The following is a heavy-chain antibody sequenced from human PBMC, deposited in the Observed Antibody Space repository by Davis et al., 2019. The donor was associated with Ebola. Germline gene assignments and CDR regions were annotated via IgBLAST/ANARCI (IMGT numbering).Heavy chain of an antibody. CDR3: ARDRGFNWFDP. J-gene: IGHJ5*02. D-gene: IGHD3-16*01. Sequence: GESLKISCAASGFTFSSYWMHWVRQAPGKGLVWVSRINSDGSSTNYADSVKGRFTISRDNAKNTLYLQMNSLRAEDTAVYYCARDRGFNWFDPWGQGTLVTVSS. CDR1: GFTFSSYW. V-gene: IGHV3-74*01. CDR2: INSDGSST.